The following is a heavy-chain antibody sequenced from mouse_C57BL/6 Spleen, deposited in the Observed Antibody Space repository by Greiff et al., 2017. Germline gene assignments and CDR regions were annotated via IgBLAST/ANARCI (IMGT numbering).Heavy chain of an antibody. Sequence: QVQLKEPGAELVKPGASVKLSCKASGYTFTSYWMHWVKQRPGRGLEWIGRIDPNSGGTKYNGKFESKATLTVDKPSSTAYMQLSSLTSEDYAVYYCARSELGFYYAMDYWGQGTSVTVSS. CDR3: ARSELGFYYAMDY. CDR1: GYTFTSYW. CDR2: IDPNSGGT. J-gene: IGHJ4*01. V-gene: IGHV1-72*01.